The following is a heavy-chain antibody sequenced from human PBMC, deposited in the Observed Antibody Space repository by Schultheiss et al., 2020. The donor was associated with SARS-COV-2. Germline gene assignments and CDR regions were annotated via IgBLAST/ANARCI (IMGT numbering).Heavy chain of an antibody. D-gene: IGHD5-18*01. CDR1: GGSFSGYY. Sequence: SQTLSLTCVVYGGSFSGYYWSWIRQPPGKGLEWIGYIYYSGSTNYNPSLKSRVTISVDTSKNQFSLKLSSVTAADTAVYYCAREAAMVPHEDHWGQGTLVTVSS. CDR2: IYYSGST. J-gene: IGHJ4*02. V-gene: IGHV4-59*01. CDR3: AREAAMVPHEDH.